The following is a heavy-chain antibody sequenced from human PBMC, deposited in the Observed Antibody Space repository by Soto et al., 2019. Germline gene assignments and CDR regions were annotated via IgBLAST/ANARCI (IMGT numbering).Heavy chain of an antibody. D-gene: IGHD3-10*01. CDR1: GGSISSGGYS. Sequence: SETLSLTCAVSGGSISSGGYSWSWIRQPPGKGLEWIGYIYHSGSTYYNPSLKSRVTISVDRSKNQFSLKLSSVTAADTAVYYCARCITMVRGVENWFDPWGQGTLVTVS. CDR2: IYHSGST. J-gene: IGHJ5*02. V-gene: IGHV4-30-2*01. CDR3: ARCITMVRGVENWFDP.